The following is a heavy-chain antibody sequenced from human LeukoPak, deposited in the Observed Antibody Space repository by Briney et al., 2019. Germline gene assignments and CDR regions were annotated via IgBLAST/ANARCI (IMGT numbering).Heavy chain of an antibody. CDR2: ISGSGGST. CDR3: AKDRGYSYVDAFDI. V-gene: IGHV3-23*01. J-gene: IGHJ3*02. CDR1: GFFFRNYA. D-gene: IGHD5-18*01. Sequence: GGSLRLSCVVSGFFFRNYAMSWVRQAPGKGLEWVSAISGSGGSTYYADSVKGRFTISRDNSKNTLYLQVNSLRAEDTAVYYCAKDRGYSYVDAFDIWGQGTMVTVSS.